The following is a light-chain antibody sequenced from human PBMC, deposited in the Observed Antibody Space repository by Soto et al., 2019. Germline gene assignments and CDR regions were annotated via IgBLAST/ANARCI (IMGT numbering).Light chain of an antibody. J-gene: IGLJ2*01. CDR2: GNS. CDR1: SSNIGTVYD. V-gene: IGLV1-40*01. Sequence: QSVLTQPPSVSGAPGQRVTISCTGSSSNIGTVYDVHWYQHLPGTAPKLLIYGNSNRPSGVPDRFSGSKSGTSASLAITGLQAEDEADYYCQSYDSSLRAVVFGGGTKLTVL. CDR3: QSYDSSLRAVV.